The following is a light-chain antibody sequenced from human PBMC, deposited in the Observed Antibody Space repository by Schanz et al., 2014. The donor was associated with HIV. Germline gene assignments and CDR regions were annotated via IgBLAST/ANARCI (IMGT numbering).Light chain of an antibody. J-gene: IGLJ3*02. Sequence: QSVLTQSPSVSGAPGQRVTISCTGSSSNIGAGHNVHWYQQLPGTAPKLLIYNTYTRPSGVPDRFSGSKSGTSASLAISGLRSEDEADYHCAAWDDSLKGWVFGGGTKLTVL. V-gene: IGLV1-40*01. CDR3: AAWDDSLKGWV. CDR1: SSNIGAGHN. CDR2: NTY.